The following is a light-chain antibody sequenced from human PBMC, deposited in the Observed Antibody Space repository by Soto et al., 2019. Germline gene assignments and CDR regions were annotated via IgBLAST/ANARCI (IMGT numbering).Light chain of an antibody. CDR2: GAS. Sequence: IVWTQTPGTLCLSLWETSSLSCSSIQSVSSSYLAWYQQKPGQAPRLLIYGASSRATGIPARFSGSGSGTEFTLTIGSLQSEDFSVYYCQQYNNWHSWTFGQGTKVDIK. J-gene: IGKJ1*01. V-gene: IGKV3D-15*01. CDR1: QSVSSSY. CDR3: QQYNNWHSWT.